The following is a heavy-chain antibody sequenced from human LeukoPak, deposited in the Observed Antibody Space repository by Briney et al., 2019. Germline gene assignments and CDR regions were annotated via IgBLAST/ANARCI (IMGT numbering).Heavy chain of an antibody. Sequence: GGSLRLSCAASGVTFDDYGMSWVRQAPGKGLEWVSGINWNGGSTGYADSVKGRFTISRDNAKNSLYLQMNSLRADDTAVYYCARDGRIQLWFSMAYYYYYYYMDVWGKGTTVTVSS. CDR2: INWNGGST. CDR3: ARDGRIQLWFSMAYYYYYYYMDV. CDR1: GVTFDDYG. V-gene: IGHV3-20*04. D-gene: IGHD5-18*01. J-gene: IGHJ6*03.